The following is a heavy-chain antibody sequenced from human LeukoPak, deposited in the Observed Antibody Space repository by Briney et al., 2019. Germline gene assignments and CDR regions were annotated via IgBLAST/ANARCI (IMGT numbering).Heavy chain of an antibody. CDR2: ISSSSSYI. Sequence: GGSLRLSCEASGFTFSSYSMNWVRQAPGKGLEWVSSISSSSSYIYYADSVKGRFTISRDNAKNSLYLQMNSLRAEDTAVYYCARVSVQLWLIDYWGQGTLVTVSS. J-gene: IGHJ4*02. CDR1: GFTFSSYS. D-gene: IGHD5-18*01. CDR3: ARVSVQLWLIDY. V-gene: IGHV3-21*01.